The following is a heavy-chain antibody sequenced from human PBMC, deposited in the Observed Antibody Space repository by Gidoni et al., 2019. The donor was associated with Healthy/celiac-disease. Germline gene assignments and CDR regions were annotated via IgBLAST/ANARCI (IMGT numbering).Heavy chain of an antibody. CDR1: GGTFSSYA. V-gene: IGHV1-69*01. D-gene: IGHD5-12*01. Sequence: QVQLVQSGAEVKKPGSSVKVSCKASGGTFSSYAISWVRQAPGQGLEWMGGIIPIFGTANYAQKFQGRVTITADESTSTAYMELSSMRSEDTAVYYCARDLRDGYNPSYFDYWGQGTLVTVSS. J-gene: IGHJ4*02. CDR3: ARDLRDGYNPSYFDY. CDR2: IIPIFGTA.